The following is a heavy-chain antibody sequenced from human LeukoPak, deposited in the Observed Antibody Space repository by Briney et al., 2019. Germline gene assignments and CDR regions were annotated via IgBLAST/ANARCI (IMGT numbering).Heavy chain of an antibody. D-gene: IGHD3-22*01. CDR3: AKIAGDDSSGYYSSFDY. CDR1: GSTFSSYA. V-gene: IGHV3-23*01. CDR2: ISGSGGST. J-gene: IGHJ4*02. Sequence: GGSLRLSCAASGSTFSSYAMRWVRQAPGKGLEWVSAISGSGGSTFYADSVKGRFTISRDNSTNTLYLQMHSLRAEDTAVYYCAKIAGDDSSGYYSSFDYWGQGTLVTVSS.